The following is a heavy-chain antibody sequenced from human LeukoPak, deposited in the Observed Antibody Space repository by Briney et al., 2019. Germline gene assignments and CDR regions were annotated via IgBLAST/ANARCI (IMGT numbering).Heavy chain of an antibody. Sequence: SETLPLTCTVSGGSISSGDYYWSWIRQPPGKGLEWIGYIYYSGSTYYNPSLKSRVTISVDTSKNQFSLKLSSVTAADTAVYYCARDGGGYLRASAFDIWGQGTMVTVSS. CDR2: IYYSGST. J-gene: IGHJ3*02. V-gene: IGHV4-30-4*01. D-gene: IGHD5-12*01. CDR1: GGSISSGDYY. CDR3: ARDGGGYLRASAFDI.